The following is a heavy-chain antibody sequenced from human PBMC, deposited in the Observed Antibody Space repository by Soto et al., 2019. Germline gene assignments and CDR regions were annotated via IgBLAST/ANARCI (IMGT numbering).Heavy chain of an antibody. CDR3: AKANYGDPPNPFDY. D-gene: IGHD4-17*01. V-gene: IGHV3-23*01. Sequence: EVQLLESGGGLVQPGGSLRLSCAASGFTFSSYVMSWVRQAPGRGLEWVSAISGSGDSTYYADSVKGRFTISRDNSKNTLSLQMNSLRAEDTAVYYCAKANYGDPPNPFDYWGQGTLVTVSS. J-gene: IGHJ4*02. CDR1: GFTFSSYV. CDR2: ISGSGDST.